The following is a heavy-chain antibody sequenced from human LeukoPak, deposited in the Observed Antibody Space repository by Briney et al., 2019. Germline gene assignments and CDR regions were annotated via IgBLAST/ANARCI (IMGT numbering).Heavy chain of an antibody. CDR1: GFSLSTSGVG. Sequence: SGPTLVKPTRTLPLTCTFSGFSLSTSGVGVGWIRQPPGKALEWLALIYWDDDKRYSPSLKSRLTITKDTSKNQVVLTMTNMDPVDTSTYYGAHVGYKGYCSSTSCYAANAFDIWGQGTLVTVSS. J-gene: IGHJ3*02. D-gene: IGHD2-2*01. V-gene: IGHV2-5*02. CDR2: IYWDDDK. CDR3: AHVGYKGYCSSTSCYAANAFDI.